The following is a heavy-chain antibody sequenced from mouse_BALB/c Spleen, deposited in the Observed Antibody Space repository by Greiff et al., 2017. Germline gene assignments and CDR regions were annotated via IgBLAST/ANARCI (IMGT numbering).Heavy chain of an antibody. J-gene: IGHJ3*01. V-gene: IGHV1-4*02. D-gene: IGHD2-4*01. CDR2: INTSSGYT. CDR1: GYTFTSYT. CDR3: ARSDYDGFAY. Sequence: QVQLKESAADLARPGASVKMSCKASGYTFTSYTMYWVQQRPGQGLDWIGYINTSSGYTEYNQTFKDKTTLPADKSSSTAYMQLSSLTSEDSAVYYCARSDYDGFAYWGQGTMVTVSA.